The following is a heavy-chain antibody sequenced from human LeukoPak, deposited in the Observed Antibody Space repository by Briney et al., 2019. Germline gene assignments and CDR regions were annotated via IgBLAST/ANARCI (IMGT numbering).Heavy chain of an antibody. D-gene: IGHD3-3*01. CDR1: GFTFSNAW. V-gene: IGHV3-15*01. J-gene: IGHJ5*02. CDR2: IKSKTDGGTT. CDR3: TTGFRRTIFGVVISRGRENWFDP. Sequence: GGSLRLSCAASGFTFSNAWMSWVRQAPGKGLEWVGRIKSKTDGGTTDYAAPVKGRFTISRDDSKNTLYLQMNSLKTEDTAVYYCTTGFRRTIFGVVISRGRENWFDPWGQGTLVTVSS.